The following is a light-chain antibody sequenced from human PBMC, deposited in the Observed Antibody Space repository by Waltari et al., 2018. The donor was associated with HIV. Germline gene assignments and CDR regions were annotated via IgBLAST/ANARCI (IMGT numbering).Light chain of an antibody. CDR1: QSLLHKNGKNY. Sequence: DIVVTQSPLSLPVSPGEPASMSCRSSQSLLHKNGKNYLDWYLQKPGQSRQLLLHLGSNLASVVPDRFSGSGSGTDFTLTISRVEAEDVGVYYCMQARQTPFTFGPGTKVEIK. CDR3: MQARQTPFT. CDR2: LGS. V-gene: IGKV2-28*01. J-gene: IGKJ3*01.